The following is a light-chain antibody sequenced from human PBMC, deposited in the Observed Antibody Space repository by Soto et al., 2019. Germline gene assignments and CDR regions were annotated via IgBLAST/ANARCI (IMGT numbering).Light chain of an antibody. CDR1: QSLAHSDGNTY. CDR2: KVS. CDR3: LQETQSPYT. Sequence: DVVMTQSPLSLPVTLGQPASISCRSSQSLAHSDGNTYLNWFQQRPGQSPRRLIYKVSNRDSGEPDRFSGSGSGTDFTLTISSVEAEDVGVYCCLQETQSPYTFGQGPKLEI. V-gene: IGKV2-30*02. J-gene: IGKJ2*01.